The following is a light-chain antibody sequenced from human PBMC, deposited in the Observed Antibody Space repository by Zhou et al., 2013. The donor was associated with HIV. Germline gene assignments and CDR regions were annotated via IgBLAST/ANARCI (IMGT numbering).Light chain of an antibody. CDR2: KAS. CDR1: DSISNS. Sequence: DVQMTQSTSTLSASIGDRVTITCRASDSISNSLAWYQQKPGEAPKLLIYKASTLESGVPSRFGGSGSGTEFTLTISSLQPDDFATYYCQQYNSYSTFGQGTKLEIK. CDR3: QQYNSYST. V-gene: IGKV1-5*03. J-gene: IGKJ2*01.